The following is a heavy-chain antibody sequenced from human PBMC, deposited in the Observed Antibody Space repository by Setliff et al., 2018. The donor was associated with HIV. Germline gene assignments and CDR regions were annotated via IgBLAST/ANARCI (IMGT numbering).Heavy chain of an antibody. D-gene: IGHD3-9*01. CDR2: IYTSGST. V-gene: IGHV4-61*09. Sequence: APETLSLTCTVSGGSISSGSYYWSWIRQPAGKGLEWIGHIYTSGSTNYNPSLKSRVTISVDTSKNQFSLKLSSVTAADTAVYYCARAGGYYDILTGTRRDYYYGMDVWGQGTTVTVSS. J-gene: IGHJ6*02. CDR1: GGSISSGSYY. CDR3: ARAGGYYDILTGTRRDYYYGMDV.